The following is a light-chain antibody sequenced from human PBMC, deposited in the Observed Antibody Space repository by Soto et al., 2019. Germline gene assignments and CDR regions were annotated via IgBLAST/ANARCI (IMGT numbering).Light chain of an antibody. J-gene: IGKJ4*01. V-gene: IGKV3-20*01. CDR1: QTVSRSY. Sequence: EIVLTQSPGTLSPSPGDSATLSCRASQTVSRSYFVWYQQKPGQAPSLLIYGASARDPGIPDRFSGTGSGTESTLTISRLEPEDFAVYFCQHFDSSPTFGGGTKVEIK. CDR2: GAS. CDR3: QHFDSSPT.